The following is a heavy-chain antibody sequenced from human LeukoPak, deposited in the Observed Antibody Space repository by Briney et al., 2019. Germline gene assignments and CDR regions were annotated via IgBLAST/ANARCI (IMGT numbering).Heavy chain of an antibody. D-gene: IGHD3-10*01. CDR1: GGSFSGYY. CDR2: INHSGST. V-gene: IGHV4-34*01. CDR3: ARVRMSAYCGMDV. Sequence: PSETLSLTCAVYGGSFSGYYWSWIRQPPGKGLEWIGEINHSGSTNYNPSLKSRVTISVDTSKNQFSLKLSSVTAADTAVYYCARVRMSAYCGMDVWGQGITVTVSS. J-gene: IGHJ6*02.